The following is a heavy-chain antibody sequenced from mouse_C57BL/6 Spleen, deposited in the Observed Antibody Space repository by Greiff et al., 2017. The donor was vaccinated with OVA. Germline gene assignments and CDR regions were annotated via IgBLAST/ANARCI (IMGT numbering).Heavy chain of an antibody. Sequence: DVKLQESGGGLVKPGGSLKLSCAASGFTFSDYGMHWVRQAPEKGLEWVAYISSGSSTIYYADTVKGRFTISRDNAKNTLFLQMTSLRSEDTAMYYCARSFTYYYAMDYWGQGTSVTVSS. V-gene: IGHV5-17*01. CDR2: ISSGSSTI. CDR3: ARSFTYYYAMDY. CDR1: GFTFSDYG. D-gene: IGHD1-1*01. J-gene: IGHJ4*01.